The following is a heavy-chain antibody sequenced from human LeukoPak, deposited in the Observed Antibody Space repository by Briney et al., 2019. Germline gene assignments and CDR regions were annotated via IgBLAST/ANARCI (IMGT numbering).Heavy chain of an antibody. CDR1: GFTFSGSA. D-gene: IGHD3-10*02. Sequence: GGSLRLSCAASGFTFSGSAMHWVRQASGKGLEWIGRIRSKTNSYATEYAASVKGRFTISRDNSKNTLYLQMNSLRAEDTAVYYCAKVETSWAYYVEYWGQGTLVTVSS. CDR3: AKVETSWAYYVEY. V-gene: IGHV3-73*01. J-gene: IGHJ4*02. CDR2: IRSKTNSYAT.